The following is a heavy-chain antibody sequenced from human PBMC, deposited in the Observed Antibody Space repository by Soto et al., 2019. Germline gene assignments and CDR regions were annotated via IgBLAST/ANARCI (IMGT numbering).Heavy chain of an antibody. V-gene: IGHV1-2*02. CDR2: INAHSGGT. J-gene: IGHJ5*02. Sequence: ASVKVSCKASGYTFTNNYIHWVRRAPGQGLEWMGWINAHSGGTEYAQKFQGSFTLTRDTSIATAYLTLTSLTSDDTALYYCAKDLTRQLAYWLDPWGQGTQVTVSS. CDR1: GYTFTNNY. CDR3: AKDLTRQLAYWLDP. D-gene: IGHD6-6*01.